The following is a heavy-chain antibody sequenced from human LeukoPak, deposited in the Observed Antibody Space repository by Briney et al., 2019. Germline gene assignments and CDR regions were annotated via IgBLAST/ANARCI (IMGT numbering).Heavy chain of an antibody. Sequence: GGSLRLSFAASGFPFDGYVIHWVRQVPGKGLEWVSNITWNSGDVVYADSVKGRFTISRDNAKNSLYLQMNSLRLEDTALYFCAKNLRGTGAFDMWGQGALVTVSS. V-gene: IGHV3-9*01. CDR1: GFPFDGYV. D-gene: IGHD3-10*01. CDR2: ITWNSGDV. CDR3: AKNLRGTGAFDM. J-gene: IGHJ3*02.